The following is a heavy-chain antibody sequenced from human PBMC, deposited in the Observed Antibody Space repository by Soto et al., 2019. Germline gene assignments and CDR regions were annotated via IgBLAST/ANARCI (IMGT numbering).Heavy chain of an antibody. D-gene: IGHD2-2*01. CDR2: ISAYNGNT. Sequence: SVKVYFRASCYTFTSYAISWVRQAPGQGLEWMGWISAYNGNTNYAQELQGRVTMTTDTSTSTAYMELRSLRSDDTAVYYCARDPGYCSSTSCYPDWFDPWGQGTLVTVSS. J-gene: IGHJ5*02. CDR1: CYTFTSYA. V-gene: IGHV1-18*04. CDR3: ARDPGYCSSTSCYPDWFDP.